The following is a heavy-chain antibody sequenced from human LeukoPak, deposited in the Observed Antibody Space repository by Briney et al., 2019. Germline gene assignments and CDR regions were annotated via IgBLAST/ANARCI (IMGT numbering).Heavy chain of an antibody. J-gene: IGHJ4*02. CDR1: GFTFSSYA. Sequence: GGSLRLSCAASGFTFSSYAMSWVRQAPGKGLEWVSSISGSDFSTNHADSVIGRFTISRDNSKNTLYLQMNSLRAEDTAVYYCAKAPVRILTGYYFDYWGQGTLVTVSS. CDR2: ISGSDFST. CDR3: AKAPVRILTGYYFDY. V-gene: IGHV3-23*01. D-gene: IGHD3-9*01.